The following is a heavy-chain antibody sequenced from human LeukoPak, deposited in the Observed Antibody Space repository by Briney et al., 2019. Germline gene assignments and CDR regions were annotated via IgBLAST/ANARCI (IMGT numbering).Heavy chain of an antibody. D-gene: IGHD1-26*01. CDR3: ASALGGQGGH. Sequence: GGSLRLSCGASGFTFSSYAMHWVRQAPGKGLEWVAGTSYNGNNKFYADSVKGRFSISRDNSKNTLYLQMNSLRADDTAIYYCASALGGQGGHWGQGTLVTVSS. CDR1: GFTFSSYA. V-gene: IGHV3-30*04. CDR2: TSYNGNNK. J-gene: IGHJ4*02.